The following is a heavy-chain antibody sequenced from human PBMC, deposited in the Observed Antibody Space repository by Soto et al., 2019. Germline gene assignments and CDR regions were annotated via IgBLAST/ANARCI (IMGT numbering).Heavy chain of an antibody. J-gene: IGHJ6*02. CDR2: ISPIGDST. V-gene: IGHV3-64*01. CDR1: GFTFGSYA. D-gene: IGHD3-3*01. CDR3: ARPRGGRSGYPGKYYYGMDV. Sequence: GGSLRLSCAASGFTFGSYAMHWVRQAPGKGLEYVSGISPIGDSTYYANSVKGRFTISRDNSKNTLYLQMGSLRAEDMAVYYSARPRGGRSGYPGKYYYGMDVWGQGTTVPVSS.